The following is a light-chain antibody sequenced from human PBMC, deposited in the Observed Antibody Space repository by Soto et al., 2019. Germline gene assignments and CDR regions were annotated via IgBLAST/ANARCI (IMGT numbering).Light chain of an antibody. Sequence: DIQMTQSPSSLSASVGDRVTITCRASQDISNYLAWYQQKPGKVPKLLIYAASTLQSGVPSRFSGSGSGTDFTLTISSLQPEDVATYYCQKYNSALPTFGQGTKLEIK. CDR1: QDISNY. V-gene: IGKV1-27*01. CDR2: AAS. CDR3: QKYNSALPT. J-gene: IGKJ2*01.